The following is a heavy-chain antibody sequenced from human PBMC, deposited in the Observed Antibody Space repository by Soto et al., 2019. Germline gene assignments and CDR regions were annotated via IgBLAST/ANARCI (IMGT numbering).Heavy chain of an antibody. Sequence: QITLKESGPPLVKPTQTLTLTCTFSGFSLSTSGVGVGWIRQPPGKALEWLALIYWDDDKRYAPSLKSRLTIPKDTSKNQVVLTMTNMDPVDTGTYYCAHVETTVTKVWGQGTLVTVSS. J-gene: IGHJ4*02. CDR1: GFSLSTSGVG. D-gene: IGHD4-17*01. CDR3: AHVETTVTKV. V-gene: IGHV2-5*05. CDR2: IYWDDDK.